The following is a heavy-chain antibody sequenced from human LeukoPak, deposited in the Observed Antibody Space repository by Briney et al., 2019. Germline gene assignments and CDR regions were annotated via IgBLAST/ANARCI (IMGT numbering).Heavy chain of an antibody. Sequence: PSETLSLTCTVSGGSISTYYWSWIRQPPGKGLEWVGCIHYSGSTNYNPSLKSRVTMSVDTSKNQFSLKLSSVTAADTAVYFCARGDMMLRGVIDEIDPWGQGTLVTVSS. V-gene: IGHV4-59*01. CDR3: ARGDMMLRGVIDEIDP. J-gene: IGHJ5*02. CDR1: GGSISTYY. D-gene: IGHD3-10*01. CDR2: IHYSGST.